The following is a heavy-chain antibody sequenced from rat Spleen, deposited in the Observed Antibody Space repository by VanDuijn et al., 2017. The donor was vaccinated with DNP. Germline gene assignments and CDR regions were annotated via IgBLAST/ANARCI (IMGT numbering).Heavy chain of an antibody. CDR2: IIYDVSRT. D-gene: IGHD4-3*01. CDR3: VRWNSGHFDY. Sequence: EVQLVESGGGLVQPGRSLKLSCAASGFTFSNYNMAWVRQAPKKGLEWVATIIYDVSRTYYRDSVKGRFTISRDNAKSTLYLQMNSLRSEDMATYYCVRWNSGHFDYWGQGVMVTVSS. V-gene: IGHV5S10*01. CDR1: GFTFSNYN. J-gene: IGHJ2*01.